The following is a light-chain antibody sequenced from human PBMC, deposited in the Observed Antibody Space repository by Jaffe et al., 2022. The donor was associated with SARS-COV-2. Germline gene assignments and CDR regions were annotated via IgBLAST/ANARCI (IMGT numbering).Light chain of an antibody. V-gene: IGLV2-8*01. CDR2: EVT. CDR3: NSYAGGGVV. CDR1: SSDVGHYNY. J-gene: IGLJ2*01. Sequence: QSALTQPPSASGSPGQSVTISCTGTSSDVGHYNYVSWYQQYPGKAPKLIIYEVTKRPSGVPHRFSGSKSGNTASLTVSGLQADDEADYYCNSYAGGGVVFGGGTKLTVL.